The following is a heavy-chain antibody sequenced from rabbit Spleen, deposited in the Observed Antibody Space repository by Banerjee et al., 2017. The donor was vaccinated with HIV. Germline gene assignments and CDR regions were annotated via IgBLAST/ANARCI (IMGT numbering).Heavy chain of an antibody. V-gene: IGHV1S40*01. Sequence: QSLEESGGDLVKPGASLTLTCTASGVSFSSDQYMCWVRQAPGKGLEWIACAYAGSSGSTYSATWAKGRFTVSKTSSTTVTLQMTSLTAADTATYFCARDLVGVIGWNFYLWGQGTLVTVS. CDR1: GVSFSSDQY. D-gene: IGHD1-1*01. CDR2: AYAGSSGST. CDR3: ARDLVGVIGWNFYL. J-gene: IGHJ4*01.